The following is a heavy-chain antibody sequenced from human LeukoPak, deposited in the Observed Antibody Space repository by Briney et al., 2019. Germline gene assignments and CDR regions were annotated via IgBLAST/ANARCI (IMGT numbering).Heavy chain of an antibody. CDR1: GFTFSSYG. V-gene: IGHV3-30*02. J-gene: IGHJ4*02. CDR2: IRYDGSNK. Sequence: GGSLRLSCAASGFTFSSYGMHWVRQAPGKGLEWVAFIRYDGSNKYYADSVKGRFTISRDNSKNTLYLQMDSLRAEDTAVYYCAKGRTRGDYGDQGDYWGQGTLVTVSS. D-gene: IGHD4-17*01. CDR3: AKGRTRGDYGDQGDY.